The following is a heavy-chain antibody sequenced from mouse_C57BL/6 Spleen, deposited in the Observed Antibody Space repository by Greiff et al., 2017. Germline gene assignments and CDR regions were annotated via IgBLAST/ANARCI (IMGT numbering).Heavy chain of an antibody. CDR1: GFTFSSYT. CDR2: ISGGGGNT. J-gene: IGHJ2*01. CDR3: ARTGTRYFDY. V-gene: IGHV5-9*01. Sequence: DVHLVESGGGLVKPGGSLKLSCAASGFTFSSYTMSWVRQTPEKRLEWVATISGGGGNTYYPDSVKGRFTTSRDNDKNTLYLQMSSLRSEDTALYYSARTGTRYFDYGGQGTTLTVSS. D-gene: IGHD4-1*01.